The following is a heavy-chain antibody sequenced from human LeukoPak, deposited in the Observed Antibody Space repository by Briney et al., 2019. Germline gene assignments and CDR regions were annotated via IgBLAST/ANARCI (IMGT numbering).Heavy chain of an antibody. CDR3: AKGGVTFGGILDNYYFDY. CDR1: AFTFRSDW. J-gene: IGHJ4*02. D-gene: IGHD3-16*02. V-gene: IGHV3-7*01. Sequence: QSGGSLRLSCATSAFTFRSDWMTWVRQAPGKGLEWVANINHDGSKKHYVDSVKGRFTISRDNSKNTLYLQMNSLRAEDTAVYYCAKGGVTFGGILDNYYFDYWGQGTLVTVSS. CDR2: INHDGSKK.